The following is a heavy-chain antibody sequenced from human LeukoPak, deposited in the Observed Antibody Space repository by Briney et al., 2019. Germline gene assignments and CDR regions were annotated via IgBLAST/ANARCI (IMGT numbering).Heavy chain of an antibody. J-gene: IGHJ4*02. D-gene: IGHD4-23*01. V-gene: IGHV3-30-3*01. CDR2: ISSGGSNE. CDR3: ARGRPHGNDY. Sequence: PGGSLRLSCAASGFTFSHYVMHWVRQAPGKGLEWVGMISSGGSNEFYADTVKGRVTISRDNSKNTLYLQMNSLRVEDTAVYYCARGRPHGNDYWGQGTLVTVSS. CDR1: GFTFSHYV.